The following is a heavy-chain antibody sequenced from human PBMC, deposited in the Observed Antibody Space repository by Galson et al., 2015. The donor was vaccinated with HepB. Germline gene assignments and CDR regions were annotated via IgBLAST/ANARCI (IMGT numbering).Heavy chain of an antibody. V-gene: IGHV3-33*01. J-gene: IGHJ4*02. CDR1: GFTFDNFG. Sequence: SLRHSCAASGFTFDNFGMHCVRQAPGKGLEWMTSIWYDGTNKFYADSVKGRLAISRDNSKNTLYLQLNSLRAEDTAVYYCARDLTSYSGTSIDYWGQGTLVIVSS. CDR3: ARDLTSYSGTSIDY. CDR2: IWYDGTNK. D-gene: IGHD1-26*01.